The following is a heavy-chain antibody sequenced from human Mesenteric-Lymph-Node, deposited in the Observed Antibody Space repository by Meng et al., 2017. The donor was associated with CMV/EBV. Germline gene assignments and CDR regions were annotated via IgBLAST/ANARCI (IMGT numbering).Heavy chain of an antibody. J-gene: IGHJ4*02. Sequence: FTLSSDAISWVRQAPGKGLEWVSGISGSGGSTYDADSVKGRFTVSRDNSKNTVYLQMNSLRAEDTAIYHCAKEHDFWSGYSGVYFDYWGQGLLVTVSS. V-gene: IGHV3-23*01. CDR2: ISGSGGST. CDR3: AKEHDFWSGYSGVYFDY. CDR1: FTLSSDA. D-gene: IGHD3-3*01.